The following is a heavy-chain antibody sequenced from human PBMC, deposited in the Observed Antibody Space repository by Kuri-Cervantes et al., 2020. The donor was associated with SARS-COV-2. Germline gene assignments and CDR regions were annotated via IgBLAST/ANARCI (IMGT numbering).Heavy chain of an antibody. CDR3: AKALSGSFAFDY. V-gene: IGHV3-7*01. CDR2: IKQDGSEK. Sequence: GESLKISCAASGFTFSSYLMSWVRQTPGKGLKWVANIKQDGSEKYYVDSVKCRFTISRDNSKNTLYLQMNILRAEDTAVYYCAKALSGSFAFDYWGQGTLVTVSS. J-gene: IGHJ4*02. D-gene: IGHD1-26*01. CDR1: GFTFSSYL.